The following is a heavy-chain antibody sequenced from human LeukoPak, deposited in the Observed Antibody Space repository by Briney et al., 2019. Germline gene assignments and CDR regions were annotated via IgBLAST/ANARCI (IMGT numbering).Heavy chain of an antibody. V-gene: IGHV1-69*05. CDR2: IIPIFGTA. CDR1: GGTFSSYA. CDR3: ASLTTVTTGDDY. J-gene: IGHJ4*02. Sequence: SVKVSCKASGGTFSSYAINWVRQAPGQGLEWMGRIIPIFGTANYAQKFQGRVTITTDESTSTAYMELSSLRSEDTAVYYCASLTTVTTGDDYWGQGTLVTVSS. D-gene: IGHD4-17*01.